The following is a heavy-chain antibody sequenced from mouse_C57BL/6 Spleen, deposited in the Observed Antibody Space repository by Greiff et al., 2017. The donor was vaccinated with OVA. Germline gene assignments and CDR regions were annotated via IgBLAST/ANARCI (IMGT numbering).Heavy chain of an antibody. J-gene: IGHJ3*01. CDR2: IDPSDSYT. V-gene: IGHV1-69*01. CDR1: GYTFTSYW. Sequence: QVQLQQPGAELVMPGASVKLSCKASGYTFTSYWMHWVKQRPGQGLEWIGEIDPSDSYTNYNGKFKGKATLTADKSSSTAYMQLSSLTSEDSAVYFCARDGYYIAYWGQGTLVTVSA. D-gene: IGHD2-3*01. CDR3: ARDGYYIAY.